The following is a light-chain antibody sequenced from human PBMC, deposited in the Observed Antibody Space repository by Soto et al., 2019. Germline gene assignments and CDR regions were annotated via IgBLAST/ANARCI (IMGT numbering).Light chain of an antibody. Sequence: QSALTQPPSASGSPGQSVTISCSGTSSDVGGFNYVSWYQQHPGRAPKVLIYEVNKRPSGVPDRFSGSKSGSTASLTVSGLQAEDEAEYYCASYGGRDDMIFGGGTQLTVL. CDR3: ASYGGRDDMI. CDR1: SSDVGGFNY. J-gene: IGLJ2*01. V-gene: IGLV2-8*01. CDR2: EVN.